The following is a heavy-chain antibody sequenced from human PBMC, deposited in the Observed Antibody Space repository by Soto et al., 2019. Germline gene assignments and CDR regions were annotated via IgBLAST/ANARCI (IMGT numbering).Heavy chain of an antibody. J-gene: IGHJ5*01. CDR3: ARGVAETDFYPWANWFDF. D-gene: IGHD6-19*01. Sequence: QMVLQESGPGLVKPSETLSLTCNVSGGSISSFYWTCIRQPAGGRLEWIGRVYDSGSSNYNPSLKTRITMSLHRSRSQVSLSVYSVTAADTAVYYCARGVAETDFYPWANWFDFWGQGILVTVSS. CDR1: GGSISSFY. V-gene: IGHV4-4*07. CDR2: VYDSGSS.